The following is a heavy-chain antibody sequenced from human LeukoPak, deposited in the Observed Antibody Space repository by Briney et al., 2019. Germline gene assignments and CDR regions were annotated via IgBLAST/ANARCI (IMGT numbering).Heavy chain of an antibody. D-gene: IGHD6-13*01. CDR3: ARHRSSWYLSSFDY. Sequence: SVTLSLTFTVSGGSISNYYWGWIRQPPGKALEWIGSIYYSGSTFYNPSLMSRVTISIDTSKNHFSLKLSSVTASDTAVYYCARHRSSWYLSSFDYWGQGTLVTVSS. V-gene: IGHV4-39*01. CDR2: IYYSGST. J-gene: IGHJ4*02. CDR1: GGSISNYY.